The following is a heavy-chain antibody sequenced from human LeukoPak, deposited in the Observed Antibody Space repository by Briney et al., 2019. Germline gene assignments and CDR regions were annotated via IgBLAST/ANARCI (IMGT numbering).Heavy chain of an antibody. D-gene: IGHD2-8*02. Sequence: PSETLSLTCTVSGGSISSGSYYWAWIRQPPGKGLEWIGSIYYSGSTYYNPSLKSRVTISVDTSKNQFSLKLSSVTAADTAVYYCATTVTGGYYYGMDIWGQGTTVTVSS. CDR3: ATTVTGGYYYGMDI. V-gene: IGHV4-39*01. CDR2: IYYSGST. CDR1: GGSISSGSYY. J-gene: IGHJ6*02.